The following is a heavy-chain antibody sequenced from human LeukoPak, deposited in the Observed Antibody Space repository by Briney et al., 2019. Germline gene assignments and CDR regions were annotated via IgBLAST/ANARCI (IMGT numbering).Heavy chain of an antibody. J-gene: IGHJ4*02. CDR2: INHSGST. CDR3: ARGRSYYYDSSGYSDY. V-gene: IGHV4-34*01. Sequence: SETLSLTCAVYGGSFSGYYWSWIRQPPGKGLEWIGEINHSGSTNYNPSPKSRVTISVDTSKNQFSLKLSSVTAADTAVYYCARGRSYYYDSSGYSDYWGQGTLVTVSS. CDR1: GGSFSGYY. D-gene: IGHD3-22*01.